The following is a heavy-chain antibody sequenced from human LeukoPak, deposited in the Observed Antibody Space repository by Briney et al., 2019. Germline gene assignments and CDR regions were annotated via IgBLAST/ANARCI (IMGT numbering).Heavy chain of an antibody. D-gene: IGHD1-26*01. Sequence: GGSLRLSCAASGFIFSDYYMSWIRQAPGKGLEWVAVISYDGSNKYYAYSVKGRFTISRDNSKNTLYLQMNSLRAEDTAVYYCAKASGSYYINYLFDYWGQGTLVTVSS. CDR2: ISYDGSNK. V-gene: IGHV3-30*18. J-gene: IGHJ4*02. CDR3: AKASGSYYINYLFDY. CDR1: GFIFSDYY.